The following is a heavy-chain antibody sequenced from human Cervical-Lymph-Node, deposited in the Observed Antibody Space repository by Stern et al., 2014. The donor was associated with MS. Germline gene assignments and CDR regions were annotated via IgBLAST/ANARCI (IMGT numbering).Heavy chain of an antibody. CDR1: GYTYSDFY. D-gene: IGHD6-19*01. CDR3: AKAISGAATRSGLDV. Sequence: VQLVESGSTEVKSPGASVRISCEVSGYTYSDFYVHWVRQGPGQGPEWMGWFNPRNGDAGFQGEFKDRATMTTTRETSIATGYMQLWRLRGDDTATYWCAKAISGAATRSGLDVWGQGTTVTVSS. J-gene: IGHJ6*02. CDR2: FNPRNGDA. V-gene: IGHV1-2*02.